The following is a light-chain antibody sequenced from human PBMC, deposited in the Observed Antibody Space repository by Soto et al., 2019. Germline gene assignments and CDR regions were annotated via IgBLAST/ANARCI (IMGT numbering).Light chain of an antibody. CDR2: TNN. Sequence: QSVLTQPPSASATPGQRVTISCSGSNSNIGTNTVNWYQQLPGTAPRLDIYTNNQRPSGVPQRFSGSKTGTSASLAIGGLQSEDGADYYCAAWDDSLGAYVFGTGTKVTVL. J-gene: IGLJ1*01. CDR1: NSNIGTNT. V-gene: IGLV1-44*01. CDR3: AAWDDSLGAYV.